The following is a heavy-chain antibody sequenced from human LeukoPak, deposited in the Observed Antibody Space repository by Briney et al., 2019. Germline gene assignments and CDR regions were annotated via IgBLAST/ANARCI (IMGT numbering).Heavy chain of an antibody. CDR1: GGSISSGGYY. J-gene: IGHJ5*02. D-gene: IGHD6-13*01. V-gene: IGHV4-31*03. Sequence: SETLSLTCTVSGGSISSGGYYWSWLRQHPGAGLEWIGYIYYSGSTFYNPSLKSRVTISAETPKNQFFLKLSSVTAADTAVYYCARSKRTRLAAAAMDNWFDPWGQGTLVTVSS. CDR3: ARSKRTRLAAAAMDNWFDP. CDR2: IYYSGST.